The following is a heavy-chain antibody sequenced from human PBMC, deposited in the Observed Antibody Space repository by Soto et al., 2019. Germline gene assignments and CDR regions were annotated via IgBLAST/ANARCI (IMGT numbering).Heavy chain of an antibody. Sequence: PGGSLRLSCAASGFTFSSYAMSWVRQPPGKGLESIAYMLYTGTTYYADSVKGRFTISRDNSKSTLYLQMNSLRADDTAVYYCAKGGDYYDLLTGYTRDNYYFDYWGQGAQVTVSS. V-gene: IGHV3-23*01. CDR1: GFTFSSYA. CDR2: MLYTGTT. J-gene: IGHJ4*02. CDR3: AKGGDYYDLLTGYTRDNYYFDY. D-gene: IGHD3-9*01.